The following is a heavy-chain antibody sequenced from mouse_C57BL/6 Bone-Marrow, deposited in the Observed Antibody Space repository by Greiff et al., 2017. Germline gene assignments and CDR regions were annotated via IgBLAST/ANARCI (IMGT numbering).Heavy chain of an antibody. CDR2: IYPSDSET. CDR3: ARGVYSNYGAY. J-gene: IGHJ3*01. CDR1: GYTFTSYG. Sequence: QVQLQQPGAELVRPGSSVKLSCKASGYTFTSYGMDWVKQRPGQGLEWIGNIYPSDSETHYNQKFKDKATLTVDKSSSTAYMQLSSLTSEDSAVYYCARGVYSNYGAYWGQGTLVTVSA. D-gene: IGHD2-5*01. V-gene: IGHV1-61*01.